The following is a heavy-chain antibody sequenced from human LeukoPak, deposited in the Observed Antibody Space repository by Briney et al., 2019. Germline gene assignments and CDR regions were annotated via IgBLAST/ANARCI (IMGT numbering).Heavy chain of an antibody. CDR1: GGSISSGDYY. CDR2: ICYCGST. J-gene: IGHJ5*02. Sequence: PSETLSLTCTVSGGSISSGDYYWSWIRQPPGKGLEWIGYICYCGSTYYNPSLKSRVTISVDTSKNQFSLKLSSVTAAGTAVYYCARGGIGYCSSTSCLGPVWFDPWGQGTLVTVSS. V-gene: IGHV4-30-4*01. D-gene: IGHD2-2*03. CDR3: ARGGIGYCSSTSCLGPVWFDP.